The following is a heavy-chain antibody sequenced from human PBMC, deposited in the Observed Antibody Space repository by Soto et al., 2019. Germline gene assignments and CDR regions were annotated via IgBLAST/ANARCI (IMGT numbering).Heavy chain of an antibody. J-gene: IGHJ4*02. D-gene: IGHD5-12*01. CDR3: AHRPCGYAYYFDY. V-gene: IGHV2-5*02. CDR2: IFWDEDK. CDR1: GFTLSTRGVG. Sequence: QITLKESGPPLVKPTQTLTLTCTYSGFTLSTRGVGVAWIRQPPGKALEWLALIFWDEDKWYSPSLKSRLTITEDTSKNQVVLTMTNTDPVDTATYYCAHRPCGYAYYFDYWGQGILVTVSS.